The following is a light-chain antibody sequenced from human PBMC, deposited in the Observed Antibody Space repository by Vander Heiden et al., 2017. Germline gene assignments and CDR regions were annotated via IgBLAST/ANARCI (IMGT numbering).Light chain of an antibody. Sequence: EIVLTQSPGTLSLSPGERVTLSCRASQSVSSSYLAWYQQKPGQAPRLLIYGASSRATGIPDRFSGSGSGTDFTLTISRLEPEDFAVYYCHQYGTSPYTFGQGTKLKIK. CDR1: QSVSSSY. CDR2: GAS. J-gene: IGKJ2*01. V-gene: IGKV3-20*01. CDR3: HQYGTSPYT.